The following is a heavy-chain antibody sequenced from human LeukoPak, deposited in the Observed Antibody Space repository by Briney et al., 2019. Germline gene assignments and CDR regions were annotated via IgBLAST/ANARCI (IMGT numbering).Heavy chain of an antibody. J-gene: IGHJ5*02. CDR3: AKDPSPYCSSTSCYLGWFDP. Sequence: GGSLRLSCAASGFTFSNAWMSWVRQAPGKGLEWVAVIWYDGSNKYYADSVKGRFTISRDNSKNTLYLQMNSLRAEDTAVYYCAKDPSPYCSSTSCYLGWFDPWGQGTLVTVSS. D-gene: IGHD2-2*01. CDR2: IWYDGSNK. CDR1: GFTFSNAW. V-gene: IGHV3-33*06.